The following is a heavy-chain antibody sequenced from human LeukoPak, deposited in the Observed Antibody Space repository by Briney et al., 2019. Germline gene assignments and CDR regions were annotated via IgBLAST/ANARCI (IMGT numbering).Heavy chain of an antibody. J-gene: IGHJ4*02. V-gene: IGHV3-74*01. D-gene: IGHD6-19*01. CDR1: GFTFSSYW. CDR2: INSDGSST. Sequence: GGSLRLSCAASGFTFSSYWMHWVRQAPGKGLVWVSRINSDGSSTSYADSVKGRFSISRDNSRNTLYLQMNSLRAEDTAVYYCAKVWAVAALADFYFDCWGQGTLVTVSS. CDR3: AKVWAVAALADFYFDC.